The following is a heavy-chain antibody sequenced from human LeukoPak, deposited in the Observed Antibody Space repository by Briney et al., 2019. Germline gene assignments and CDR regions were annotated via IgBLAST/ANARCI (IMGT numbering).Heavy chain of an antibody. CDR3: ARVAGDYAEYYFDF. CDR2: IHSGDTA. Sequence: GGSLRLSCAASGFSVRNNYMSWVRQAPGKGLEWVSVIHSGDTAYYADSVKGIFTISRDNSKNTLYLQMNNLRAEDTAVYYCARVAGDYAEYYFDFWGQGTLVTVSS. V-gene: IGHV3-66*01. CDR1: GFSVRNNY. D-gene: IGHD4-17*01. J-gene: IGHJ4*02.